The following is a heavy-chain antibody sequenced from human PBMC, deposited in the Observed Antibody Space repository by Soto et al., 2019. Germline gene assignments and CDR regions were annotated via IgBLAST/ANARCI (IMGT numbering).Heavy chain of an antibody. J-gene: IGHJ6*02. CDR1: GFSFSDSY. Sequence: QVQLVESGGGLVKPGGSLRLNCAASGFSFSDSYMSWVRQAPGKGLEWVSYISGTSGYTGYADSVKGRFTISRDNAKNSLYLQMNSLRVEDTAVYYCARDRGGYGPPDVWGQGTTVTVSS. V-gene: IGHV3-11*06. D-gene: IGHD3-10*01. CDR2: ISGTSGYT. CDR3: ARDRGGYGPPDV.